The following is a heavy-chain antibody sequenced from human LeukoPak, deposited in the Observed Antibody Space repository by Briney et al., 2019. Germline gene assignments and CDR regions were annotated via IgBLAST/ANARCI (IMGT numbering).Heavy chain of an antibody. Sequence: GGSLRLSCAASELTFNIYSMSWVRQAPGKGLEWVSGTSDRGDYTYYADSVKGRFTISRDTSKNTLYLQMNSLRAEDTALYFCAKKAQYDGHYPLDYWGQGTLVTVSA. CDR1: ELTFNIYS. CDR2: TSDRGDYT. D-gene: IGHD4/OR15-4a*01. J-gene: IGHJ4*02. CDR3: AKKAQYDGHYPLDY. V-gene: IGHV3-23*01.